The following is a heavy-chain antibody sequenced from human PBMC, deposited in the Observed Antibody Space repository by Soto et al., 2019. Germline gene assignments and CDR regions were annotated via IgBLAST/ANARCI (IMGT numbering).Heavy chain of an antibody. CDR2: IYSGGNI. Sequence: QVPLQESGPGLVKPSQTLSLTCTVSGGSISTVTYAWIRQPPDKGLERIGHIYSGGNIYYNPSLRGRVTISVDTSKNQFSLNLNSVSAADTAVYYCTKGPSGDKVDSWGQGTLVTVSS. D-gene: IGHD7-27*01. J-gene: IGHJ4*02. V-gene: IGHV4-30-4*01. CDR3: TKGPSGDKVDS. CDR1: GGSISTVT.